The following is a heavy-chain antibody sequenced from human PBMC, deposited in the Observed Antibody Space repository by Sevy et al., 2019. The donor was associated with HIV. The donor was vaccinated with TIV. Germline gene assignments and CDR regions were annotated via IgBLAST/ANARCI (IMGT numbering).Heavy chain of an antibody. CDR1: GFTFSSYS. J-gene: IGHJ4*02. Sequence: GSLRLSCAASGFTFSSYSMNWVRQAPGKGLEWVSYISSSSSTIYYADSVKGRFTISRDNAKNSLYLQMNSLRDEDTAVYYCAREGAYYYDSSGYYWGQGTLVTVSS. CDR2: ISSSSSTI. D-gene: IGHD3-22*01. V-gene: IGHV3-48*02. CDR3: AREGAYYYDSSGYY.